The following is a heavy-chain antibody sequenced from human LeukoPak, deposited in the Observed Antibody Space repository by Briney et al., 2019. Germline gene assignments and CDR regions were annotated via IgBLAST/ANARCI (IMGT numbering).Heavy chain of an antibody. CDR1: GYTFTSYG. Sequence: ASLKVSCKASGYTFTSYGISWVRQAPGQGLEWMGWISAYNGNTNYAQKLQGRVTMTTDTSTSTAYMELRSLRSDDTAVHYCAGYYYDSSGYYLDYWGQGTLVTVSS. D-gene: IGHD3-22*01. CDR2: ISAYNGNT. J-gene: IGHJ4*02. V-gene: IGHV1-18*01. CDR3: AGYYYDSSGYYLDY.